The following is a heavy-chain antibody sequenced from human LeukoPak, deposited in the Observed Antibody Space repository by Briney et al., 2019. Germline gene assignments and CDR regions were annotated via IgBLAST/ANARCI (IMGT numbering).Heavy chain of an antibody. CDR2: ISSSSSYI. D-gene: IGHD2-2*01. CDR3: ARCHPYQLLPIWFDP. Sequence: GGSLRLSCAASGFTFSSYSMNWVRQAPGKGLEWVSSISSSSSYIYYADSVKGRFTISRDNAKNSLYLQMNSLRAEDTAVYYCARCHPYQLLPIWFDPWGQGTLVTVSS. V-gene: IGHV3-21*01. J-gene: IGHJ5*02. CDR1: GFTFSSYS.